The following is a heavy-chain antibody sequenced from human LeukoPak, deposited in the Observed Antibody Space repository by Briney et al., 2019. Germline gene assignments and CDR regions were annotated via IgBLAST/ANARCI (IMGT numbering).Heavy chain of an antibody. V-gene: IGHV3-21*01. CDR1: GFPFSRDS. Sequence: GGALRLSCTASGFPFSRDSMCWGCQGPGEGGWWRSSISTGITYINYTPSLKSRVTISIDKTKNSLCLQLSTVTAEDTAVYFCETYDGAGMGIWGQGTLVAVSS. D-gene: IGHD3-22*01. CDR2: ISTGITYI. J-gene: IGHJ4*02. CDR3: ETYDGAGMGI.